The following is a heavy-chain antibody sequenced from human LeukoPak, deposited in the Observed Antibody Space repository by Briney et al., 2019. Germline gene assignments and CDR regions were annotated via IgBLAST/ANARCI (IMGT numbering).Heavy chain of an antibody. CDR2: ISYDGSNK. CDR1: GFTFSNYV. V-gene: IGHV3-30*18. D-gene: IGHD6-19*01. Sequence: GGSLRLSCAASGFTFSNYVMSWVRQAPGKGLEWVAVISYDGSNKYYADSVKGRFTISRDNSKNTLYLQMNSLRAEDTAVYYCAKGPPYSSGWYVDYWGQGTLVTVSS. J-gene: IGHJ4*02. CDR3: AKGPPYSSGWYVDY.